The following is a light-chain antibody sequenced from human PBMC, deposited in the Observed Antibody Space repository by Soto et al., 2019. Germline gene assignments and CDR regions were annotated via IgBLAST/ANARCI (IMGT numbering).Light chain of an antibody. CDR2: GTS. Sequence: IVMTQSPSTLSVSAVERAIRSCWASQSVSSSYLAWYQQKPGQPPRLLVYGTSSRATGIPDRFSGSGSGTDFTLTISRLEPEDFAVFYCQHYDSLPITFGQGTRLEIK. CDR3: QHYDSLPIT. J-gene: IGKJ5*01. CDR1: QSVSSSY. V-gene: IGKV3-20*01.